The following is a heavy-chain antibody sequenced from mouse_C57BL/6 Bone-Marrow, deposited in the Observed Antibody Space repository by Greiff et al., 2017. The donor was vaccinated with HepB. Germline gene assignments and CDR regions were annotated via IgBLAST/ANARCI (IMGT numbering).Heavy chain of an antibody. CDR2: INSDGGST. Sequence: EVKLQESGGGLVQPGESLKLSCESNEYEFPSHDMSWVRKTPEKRLELVAAINSDGGSTYYPDTMERRFIISRDNTKKTLYLQMSSLRSEDTALYYCARHGDYDVGWYFDVWGTGTTVTVSS. CDR3: ARHGDYDVGWYFDV. J-gene: IGHJ1*03. V-gene: IGHV5-2*01. D-gene: IGHD2-4*01. CDR1: EYEFPSHD.